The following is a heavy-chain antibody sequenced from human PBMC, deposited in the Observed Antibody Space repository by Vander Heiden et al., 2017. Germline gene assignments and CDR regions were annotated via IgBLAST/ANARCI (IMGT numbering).Heavy chain of an antibody. Sequence: QVQLQESGPGLVKPSQTLSLTCTVSGCSISSGGYHSSWIRQHPGKGLEWIGYIYYSGSTYYNPSLKSRVTISVDTSKNQFSLKLSSVTAADTAVYYCARKEFGYCSSTSCYGMDVWGQGTTVTVSS. V-gene: IGHV4-31*03. CDR1: GCSISSGGYH. CDR3: ARKEFGYCSSTSCYGMDV. J-gene: IGHJ6*02. CDR2: IYYSGST. D-gene: IGHD2-2*03.